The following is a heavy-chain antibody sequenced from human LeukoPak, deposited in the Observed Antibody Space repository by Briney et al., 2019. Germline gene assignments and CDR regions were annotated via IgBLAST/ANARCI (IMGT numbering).Heavy chain of an antibody. Sequence: PGGSLRLSCAVSGFTFTNEAMGWVRQLRGGGLEWVSTISPGGGTTYYAESMKGRFTISRDNAKNSLSLQINSLRVEDTAVHYCARVRGDCYFDYWGQGTLVTVSS. J-gene: IGHJ4*02. CDR2: ISPGGGTT. V-gene: IGHV3-23*01. CDR1: GFTFTNEA. D-gene: IGHD2-21*02. CDR3: ARVRGDCYFDY.